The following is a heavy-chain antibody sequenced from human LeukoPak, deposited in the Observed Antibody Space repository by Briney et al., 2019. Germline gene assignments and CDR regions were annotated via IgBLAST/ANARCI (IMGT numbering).Heavy chain of an antibody. V-gene: IGHV1-2*02. Sequence: ASVKVSCKASGYTFTGYYMHWVRQAPGQGLEWMGWINPNSGGTNYAQKFQGRGTMTRDTSISTAYMELSRLRSDDTAVYYCARVYGSSWYVGYYFDYWGQGTLVTVSS. CDR3: ARVYGSSWYVGYYFDY. CDR2: INPNSGGT. CDR1: GYTFTGYY. J-gene: IGHJ4*02. D-gene: IGHD6-13*01.